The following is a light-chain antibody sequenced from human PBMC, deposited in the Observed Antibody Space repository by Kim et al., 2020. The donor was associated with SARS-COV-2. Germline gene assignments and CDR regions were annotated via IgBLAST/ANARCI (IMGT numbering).Light chain of an antibody. CDR2: EGS. Sequence: GPSITISCTGTSSDVGSYNLVSWYQQHPGKAPKLMIYEGSKRPSGVSNRFSGSKSGNTASLTISGLQAEDEADYYCCSYAGSSTFVFGGGTQLTVL. CDR3: CSYAGSSTFV. J-gene: IGLJ2*01. CDR1: SSDVGSYNL. V-gene: IGLV2-23*01.